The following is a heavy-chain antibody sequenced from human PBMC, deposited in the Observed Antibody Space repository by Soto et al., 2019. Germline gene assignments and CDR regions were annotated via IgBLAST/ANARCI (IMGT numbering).Heavy chain of an antibody. J-gene: IGHJ3*01. D-gene: IGHD2-8*02. CDR2: INPDNGNT. CDR3: ARDILSVGPRANDAFEV. V-gene: IGHV1-3*01. Sequence: QVQLVQSGAEVRKPGASVNISCRASGFSFSDNLINWVRQAPGQSLAWMGWINPDNGNTRSSQTFQGRVTISRHSSASIAYVEVSDLTSEDTAVYYCARDILSVGPRANDAFEVWGQGTMVTVSS. CDR1: GFSFSDNL.